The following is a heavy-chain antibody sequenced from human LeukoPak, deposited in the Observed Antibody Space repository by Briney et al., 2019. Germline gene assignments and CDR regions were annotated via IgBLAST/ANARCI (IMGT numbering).Heavy chain of an antibody. CDR2: IKSKTDGGTT. J-gene: IGHJ4*02. V-gene: IGHV3-15*01. Sequence: GGSLRLSCAASGFTFSNAWMSWVRQAPGKGLEWVGGIKSKTDGGTTDYAAPVKGRFTISRDDSNNTLYLQMNSLKTEDTAVYYCTTAGGDILPGYYWGGQGTLVTVSS. D-gene: IGHD3-9*01. CDR1: GFTFSNAW. CDR3: TTAGGDILPGYYW.